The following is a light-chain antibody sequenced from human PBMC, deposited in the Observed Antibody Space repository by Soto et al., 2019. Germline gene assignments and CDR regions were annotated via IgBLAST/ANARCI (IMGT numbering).Light chain of an antibody. J-gene: IGKJ1*01. Sequence: EIVLTQSPATLSLSPGERATLSCRASQSVSSYLAWYQQKPGQAPRLLIYDVSNRATGIPARFSGSGSGTDFTLTISSLEPEDFAVYFCQHRSNWPTWTFGQGTKVEIK. V-gene: IGKV3-11*01. CDR3: QHRSNWPTWT. CDR2: DVS. CDR1: QSVSSY.